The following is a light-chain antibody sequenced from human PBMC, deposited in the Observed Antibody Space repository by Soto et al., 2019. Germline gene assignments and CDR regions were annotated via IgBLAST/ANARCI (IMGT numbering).Light chain of an antibody. CDR1: QHISAY. J-gene: IGKJ2*01. CDR3: QQSDSTPFT. CDR2: DAS. V-gene: IGKV1-39*01. Sequence: DIQMTQSPSSLSASVGDRVTITCRASQHISAYLDWYHQKPGKAPRLLIYDASSLLSGLPSRFSGSGSETHFTLSIASLQPEDFSTYCCQQSDSTPFTFGQGTKVEI.